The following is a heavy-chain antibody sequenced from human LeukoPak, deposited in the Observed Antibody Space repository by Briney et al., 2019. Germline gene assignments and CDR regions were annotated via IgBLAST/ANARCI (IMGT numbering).Heavy chain of an antibody. CDR3: ARGRGSYFHYFDY. CDR2: ISGSGGST. J-gene: IGHJ4*02. Sequence: GGSLRLSCAASGFTFSSYAMSRVRQAPGKGLEWVSAISGSGGSTYYADSVKGRFTISRDNSKNTLYLQMNSLRAEDTAVYYCARGRGSYFHYFDYWGQGTLVTVSS. V-gene: IGHV3-23*01. D-gene: IGHD1-26*01. CDR1: GFTFSSYA.